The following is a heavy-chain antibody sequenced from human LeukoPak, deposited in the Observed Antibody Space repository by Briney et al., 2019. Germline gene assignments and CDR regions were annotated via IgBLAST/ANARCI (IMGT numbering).Heavy chain of an antibody. V-gene: IGHV3-21*01. CDR3: ARALYYDILTGYQTHTYYFDY. CDR2: ISSRSSDI. J-gene: IGHJ4*02. CDR1: RVTFSGYT. Sequence: GGSLRLSCTASRVTFSGYTMNWVRQAPGKGLEWVSSISSRSSDIYYAASVKGRFTISRDNARNSLYLQMSSLRAKDTAVYYCARALYYDILTGYQTHTYYFDYWGQGTLVTVSS. D-gene: IGHD3-9*01.